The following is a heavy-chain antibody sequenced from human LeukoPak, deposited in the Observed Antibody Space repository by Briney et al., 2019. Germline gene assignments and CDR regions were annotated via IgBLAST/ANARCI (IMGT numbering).Heavy chain of an antibody. CDR3: ARDRPRAVAGIGMGV. D-gene: IGHD6-19*01. Sequence: ASVKVSCKVSGYTLTELSMHWVRQAPGKGLEWMGGFDPEDGETIYAQKFRGRVTITRDTSASTAYMELSSLRSEDTAVYYCARDRPRAVAGIGMGVWGQGTTVTVSS. V-gene: IGHV1-24*01. J-gene: IGHJ6*02. CDR2: FDPEDGET. CDR1: GYTLTELS.